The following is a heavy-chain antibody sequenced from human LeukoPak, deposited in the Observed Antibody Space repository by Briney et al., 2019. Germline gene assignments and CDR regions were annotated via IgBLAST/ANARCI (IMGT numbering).Heavy chain of an antibody. Sequence: ASVKVSCKASGYTFTSYDINWVRQATGQGLEWMGWMNPNSGNTGYAQKFQGRVTMTRNTSISTAYMELSSLRSEDTAVYYCARGLRRYSGYDLGPGYWGQGTLVTVSS. CDR3: ARGLRRYSGYDLGPGY. V-gene: IGHV1-8*01. CDR1: GYTFTSYD. D-gene: IGHD5-12*01. CDR2: MNPNSGNT. J-gene: IGHJ4*02.